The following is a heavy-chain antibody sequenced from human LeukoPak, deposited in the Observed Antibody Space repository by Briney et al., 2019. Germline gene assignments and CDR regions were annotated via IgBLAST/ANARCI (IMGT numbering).Heavy chain of an antibody. Sequence: SETLSLTCTVSGGSISSYYWSWIRQPPGKGLEWIGYIYYSGSTNYNPSLRSRVTMSLDTSKNQFSLKLSSVTAADTAVYYCARYYYDSSGYYSGYYYMDVWGKGTTVTVSS. CDR3: ARYYYDSSGYYSGYYYMDV. V-gene: IGHV4-59*12. J-gene: IGHJ6*03. CDR1: GGSISSYY. D-gene: IGHD3-22*01. CDR2: IYYSGST.